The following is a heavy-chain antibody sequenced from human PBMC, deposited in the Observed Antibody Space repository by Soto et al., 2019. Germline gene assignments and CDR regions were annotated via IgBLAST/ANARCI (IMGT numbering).Heavy chain of an antibody. Sequence: ASVKVSCKASGYTFTSYAMHWVRQAPGQRLEWMGWINAGNGNTKYSQKFQGRVTITRDTSASTAYMELSSLRSEDTAVYYCARKGVRFTEFDPWGQGTLVTVSS. CDR1: GYTFTSYA. V-gene: IGHV1-3*01. D-gene: IGHD3-3*01. CDR3: ARKGVRFTEFDP. J-gene: IGHJ5*02. CDR2: INAGNGNT.